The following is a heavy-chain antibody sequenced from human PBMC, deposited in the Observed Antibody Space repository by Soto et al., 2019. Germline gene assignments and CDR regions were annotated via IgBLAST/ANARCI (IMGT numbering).Heavy chain of an antibody. D-gene: IGHD1-26*01. V-gene: IGHV4-39*02. J-gene: IGHJ4*02. CDR1: GGSISSSSYY. CDR3: ASSGQVGGTDYFDY. Sequence: QLQLQESGPGLVKSSETLSLTCNVAGGSISSSSYYWGWIRQPPGKGLEWIGSIYYNANTYANPSLKSRVTVSADTFENHFSLKLSSVTAADPAVYYCASSGQVGGTDYFDYWGQGTLVSVSS. CDR2: IYYNANT.